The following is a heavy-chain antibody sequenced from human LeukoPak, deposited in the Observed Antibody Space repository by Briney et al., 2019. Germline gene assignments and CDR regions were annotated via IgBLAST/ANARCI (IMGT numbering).Heavy chain of an antibody. CDR2: IYYSGST. CDR3: ARAPRYYYYYYMDV. CDR1: GGSISSYY. Sequence: SETLSLTCTVSGGSISSYYWSWIRQPPGKGLEWIGYIYYSGSTNYNPSLKSRVTISVDTSKNQFSLKLSSVTAADTAVYYRARAPRYYYYYYMDVWGKGTTVTVSS. J-gene: IGHJ6*03. V-gene: IGHV4-59*01.